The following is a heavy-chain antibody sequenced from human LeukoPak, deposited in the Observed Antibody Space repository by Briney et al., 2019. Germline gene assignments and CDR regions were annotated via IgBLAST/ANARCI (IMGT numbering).Heavy chain of an antibody. Sequence: SSETLSLTCTVAGGSISSYYWSWIRQPPGKGLEWIGYIYYSGSTNYNPSLKSRVTISVDTSKNQFSLKLSSVTAADTAVYYCALSGEYCSGGSCYQPSFDYWGQGTLVTVSS. CDR3: ALSGEYCSGGSCYQPSFDY. CDR1: GGSISSYY. J-gene: IGHJ4*02. CDR2: IYYSGST. V-gene: IGHV4-59*01. D-gene: IGHD2-15*01.